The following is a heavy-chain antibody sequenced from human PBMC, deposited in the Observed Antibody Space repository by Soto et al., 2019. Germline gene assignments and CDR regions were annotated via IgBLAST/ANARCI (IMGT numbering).Heavy chain of an antibody. CDR3: ARGRGDGYNQDWYFDL. CDR1: RGSFNAYS. V-gene: IGHV4-34*01. D-gene: IGHD3-10*01. CDR2: IDHSGST. J-gene: IGHJ2*01. Sequence: PSETLSLTCAVHRGSFNAYSWTWIRQPPGKGLEWIGEIDHSGSTNYNPSLKSRVSISEGTSNNQFSLKLSSVTAADTAVYYCARGRGDGYNQDWYFDLWGRGTLVTVSS.